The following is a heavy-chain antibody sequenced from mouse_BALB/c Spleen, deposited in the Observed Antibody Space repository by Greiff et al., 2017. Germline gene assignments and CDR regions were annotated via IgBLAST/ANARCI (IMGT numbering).Heavy chain of an antibody. J-gene: IGHJ4*01. CDR2: ISSGSSTI. CDR3: ARGGIYYGYDDAMDY. D-gene: IGHD2-2*01. Sequence: EVMLVESGGGLVQPGGSRKLSCAASGFTFSSFGMHWVRQAPEKGLEWVAYISSGSSTIYYADTVKGRFTISRDNPKNTLFLQMTSLRSEDTAMYYCARGGIYYGYDDAMDYWGQGTSVTVSS. CDR1: GFTFSSFG. V-gene: IGHV5-17*02.